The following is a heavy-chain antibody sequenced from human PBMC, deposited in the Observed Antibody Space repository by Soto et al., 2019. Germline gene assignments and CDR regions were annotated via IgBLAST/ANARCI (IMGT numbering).Heavy chain of an antibody. CDR2: IYWDDDK. V-gene: IGHV2-5*02. D-gene: IGHD2-2*01. J-gene: IGHJ3*02. CDR3: AHSFGHCSSTSCPSIAFDI. CDR1: GFSLSTSGVG. Sequence: QITLKESGPTLVNPTQTLTLTCTFSGFSLSTSGVGVGWIRQPPGKALEWLALIYWDDDKRYSPSLKSRLTITKDTSKNQVVLTMTNMDPVDTATYYCAHSFGHCSSTSCPSIAFDIWGQGTMVTVSS.